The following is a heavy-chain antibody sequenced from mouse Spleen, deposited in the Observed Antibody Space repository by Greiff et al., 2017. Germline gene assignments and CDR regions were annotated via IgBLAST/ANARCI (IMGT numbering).Heavy chain of an antibody. J-gene: IGHJ4*01. V-gene: IGHV1-72*01. D-gene: IGHD1-1*01. CDR2: IDPNSGGT. CDR1: GYTFTSYW. Sequence: QVQLQQPGAELVKPGASVKLSCKASGYTFTSYWMHWVKQRPGRGFEWIGRIDPNSGGTKYNEKFKSKATLTVDKPSSTAYMQLSSLTSEDSAVYYCARSYYGSSSYAMDYWGQGTSVTVSS. CDR3: ARSYYGSSSYAMDY.